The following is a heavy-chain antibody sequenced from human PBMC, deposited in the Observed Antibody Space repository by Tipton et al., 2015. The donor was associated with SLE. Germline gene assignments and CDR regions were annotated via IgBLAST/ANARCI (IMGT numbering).Heavy chain of an antibody. D-gene: IGHD6-13*01. Sequence: TLSLTCAVYGGSFSGYYWSWIRQPPGKGLEWIGEIYHSGGTNYNPSLRSRVTISIDKSKKQFSLKLSSVTAADTAVYYCARDATQIAAARWGNYYMDVWGKGTTVTVSS. CDR2: IYHSGGT. J-gene: IGHJ6*03. CDR3: ARDATQIAAARWGNYYMDV. CDR1: GGSFSGYY. V-gene: IGHV4-34*01.